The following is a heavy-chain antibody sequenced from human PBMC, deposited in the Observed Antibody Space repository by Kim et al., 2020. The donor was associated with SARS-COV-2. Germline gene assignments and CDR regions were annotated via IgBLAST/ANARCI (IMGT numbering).Heavy chain of an antibody. J-gene: IGHJ5*02. CDR2: IGGGES. D-gene: IGHD1-1*01. V-gene: IGHV3-23*01. Sequence: GGSLRLSCEASGFIFNIHAMSWVRQAPGKGLEWVSTIGGGESFYADSVQGRFSISRDDSKNTIYLQMNSLRAEDTAGYYCAKDGMPRTGVYDWLDPWGQG. CDR1: GFIFNIHA. CDR3: AKDGMPRTGVYDWLDP.